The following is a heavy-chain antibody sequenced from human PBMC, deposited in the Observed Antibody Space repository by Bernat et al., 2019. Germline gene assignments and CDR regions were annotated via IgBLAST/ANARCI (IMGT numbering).Heavy chain of an antibody. CDR1: GGSFSGYY. V-gene: IGHV4-34*01. CDR3: ARGRGWESGDLFYYYSYMDF. CDR2: INHSGST. D-gene: IGHD1-26*01. J-gene: IGHJ6*03. Sequence: QVQLQQWGAGLLKPSETLSLTCAVYGGSFSGYYWNWIRQPPGKGLEWIGEINHSGSTNYNPSLKSRVTISVDTSKNQFSLTLSSVTAADTAVYYCARGRGWESGDLFYYYSYMDFWGKGTTVTVSS.